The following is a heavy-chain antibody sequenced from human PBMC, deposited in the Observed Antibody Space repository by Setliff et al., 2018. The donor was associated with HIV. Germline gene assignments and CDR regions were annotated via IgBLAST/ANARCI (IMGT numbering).Heavy chain of an antibody. Sequence: PSETLSLTCTVSGGSISSSSYYWGWIRQPPGKGLEWIGSIYYSGSTYYNPSLKSRVTISVDTSKNQFSLKLSSVTAADTAVYYCARAGPLMITFGGPPDYWGKGTLVTVSS. CDR3: ARAGPLMITFGGPPDY. CDR1: GGSISSSSYY. V-gene: IGHV4-39*01. CDR2: IYYSGST. J-gene: IGHJ4*02. D-gene: IGHD3-16*01.